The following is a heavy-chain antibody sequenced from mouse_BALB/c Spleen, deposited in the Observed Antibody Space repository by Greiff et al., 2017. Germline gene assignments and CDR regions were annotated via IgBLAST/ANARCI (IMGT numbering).Heavy chain of an antibody. J-gene: IGHJ3*01. Sequence: VHVKQSGAELVKPGASVKLSCTASGFNIKDTYMHWAKQRPEQGLEWIGRIDPANGNTKYDPKFQGKATITADTSSNTAYLQLSSLTSEDTAVYYCARGGAYWGQGTLVTVSA. CDR3: ARGGAY. CDR2: IDPANGNT. CDR1: GFNIKDTY. V-gene: IGHV14-3*02.